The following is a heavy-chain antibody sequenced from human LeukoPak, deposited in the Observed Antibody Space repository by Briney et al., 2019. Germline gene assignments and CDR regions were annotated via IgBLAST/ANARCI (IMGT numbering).Heavy chain of an antibody. Sequence: PGGSLRLSCAASGFTFSSCWMSWVRQAPGKGLEWVANIKQDGSDKFYVDSVKGRFTISRDSAKSSLYLQMNSLRAEDTAVYYCAREAGYWGQGTLVTVSS. V-gene: IGHV3-7*04. CDR1: GFTFSSCW. CDR2: IKQDGSDK. J-gene: IGHJ4*02. CDR3: AREAGY.